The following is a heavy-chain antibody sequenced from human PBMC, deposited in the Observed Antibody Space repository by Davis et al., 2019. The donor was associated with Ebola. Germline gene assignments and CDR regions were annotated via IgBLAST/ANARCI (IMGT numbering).Heavy chain of an antibody. CDR2: INAGNGNT. J-gene: IGHJ6*02. CDR3: AREKGPYSSSWYPVYYGMDV. Sequence: ASVKVSCKASSYTFTSYGISWVRQAPGQGLEWMGWINAGNGNTKYSQKFQGRVTITRDTSASTAYMELSSLRSEDTAVYYCAREKGPYSSSWYPVYYGMDVWGQGTTVTVSS. V-gene: IGHV1-3*01. D-gene: IGHD6-13*01. CDR1: SYTFTSYG.